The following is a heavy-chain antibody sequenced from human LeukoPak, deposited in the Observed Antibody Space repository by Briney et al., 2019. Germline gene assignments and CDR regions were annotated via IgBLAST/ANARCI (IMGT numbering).Heavy chain of an antibody. CDR2: IYTSGST. CDR1: GGSFSDYY. D-gene: IGHD6-19*01. Sequence: SETLSLTCAVYGGSFSDYYWSWIRQPPGKGLEWIGRIYTSGSTNYNPSLKSRVTISVDTSKNQFSLKLSSVTAADTAVYYCARQQIAVAGTGEGYWGQGTLVTVSS. CDR3: ARQQIAVAGTGEGY. V-gene: IGHV4-59*10. J-gene: IGHJ4*02.